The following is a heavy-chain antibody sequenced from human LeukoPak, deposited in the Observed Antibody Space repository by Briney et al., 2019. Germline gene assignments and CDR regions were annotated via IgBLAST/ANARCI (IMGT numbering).Heavy chain of an antibody. CDR3: ARDLLRYGMDV. J-gene: IGHJ6*02. CDR2: IYYSGST. V-gene: IGHV4-59*01. CDR1: GGSISSYY. Sequence: SETLSLTCTVSGGSISSYYWSWIPQPPGKGLEWIGYIYYSGSTNYNPSLKSRVTISVDTSKNQFSLKLSSVTAADTAVYYCARDLLRYGMDVWGQGTTVTVSS. D-gene: IGHD1-26*01.